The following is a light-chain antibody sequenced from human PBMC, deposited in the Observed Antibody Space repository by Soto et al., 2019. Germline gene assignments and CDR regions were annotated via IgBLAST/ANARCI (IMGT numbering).Light chain of an antibody. V-gene: IGLV2-14*01. J-gene: IGLJ2*01. Sequence: QSALTQPASVSGSPGQSITISCTGTSSDVGGYNYVSWYQQHPGKAPKLMIHDVSNRPSGVSNRFSGSKSGNTASLTISGLQAEDDADYYCSSYTSSSTLLFGGGTKLTVL. CDR3: SSYTSSSTLL. CDR2: DVS. CDR1: SSDVGGYNY.